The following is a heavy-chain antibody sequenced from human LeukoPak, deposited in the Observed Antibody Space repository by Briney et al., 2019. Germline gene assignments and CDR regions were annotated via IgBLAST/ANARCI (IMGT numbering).Heavy chain of an antibody. V-gene: IGHV3-72*01. CDR2: IRNKANSYAT. Sequence: GGSLRLSCAVSGFRFSDYYMDWVRQAPGKGLEWVGRIRNKANSYATEYAASVQGRFINSRDDSKNSLYLQMSSLKTEDTAVYYCVRVYSSTWDGSYFDSWGQGTLVTVSS. J-gene: IGHJ4*02. D-gene: IGHD6-13*01. CDR1: GFRFSDYY. CDR3: VRVYSSTWDGSYFDS.